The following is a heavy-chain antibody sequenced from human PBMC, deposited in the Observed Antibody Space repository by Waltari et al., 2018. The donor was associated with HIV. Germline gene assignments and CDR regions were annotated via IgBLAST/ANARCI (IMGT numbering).Heavy chain of an antibody. Sequence: QVQLVQSGAEVKKPGSSVRVSCESSGDTISGYDFSWVRQVTGQGPEWMGGGIPPWRNTRPEREFKARVSITGDFSTNTLHMDLTSLTPEYTAVYYCARGMPSYCGPGLNNCFSGFFFGGLDVWGEGTTVIVSP. CDR1: GDTISGYD. CDR3: ARGMPSYCGPGLNNCFSGFFFGGLDV. V-gene: IGHV1-69*19. J-gene: IGHJ6*04. CDR2: GIPPWRNT. D-gene: IGHD2-21*01.